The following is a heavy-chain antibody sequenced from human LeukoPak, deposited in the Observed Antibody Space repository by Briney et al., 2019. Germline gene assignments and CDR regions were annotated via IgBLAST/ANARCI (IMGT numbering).Heavy chain of an antibody. J-gene: IGHJ3*02. CDR3: ARRLGSYSYLGAFDI. CDR2: IYSGDSDT. CDR1: GYSFTSYW. V-gene: IGHV5-51*01. D-gene: IGHD1-26*01. Sequence: GESLKISCKGSGYSFTSYWIGWVRQMPGKGLEWMGIIYSGDSDTRYSPSFQGQVTISADKSINTAYLQWSSLKASDTGMYYCARRLGSYSYLGAFDIWGQGTMVTVSS.